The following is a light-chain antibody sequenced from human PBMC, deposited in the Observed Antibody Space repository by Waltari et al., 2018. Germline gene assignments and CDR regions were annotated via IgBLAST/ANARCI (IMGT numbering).Light chain of an antibody. J-gene: IGKJ2*01. CDR2: GAS. CDR3: HQYNSWPPFT. Sequence: EVVLTQSPATLSVSPGERATLSCRASQNVNNNLAWYQQKPGQATRLLIYGASTTATGIPARFSGSGSGTEFTLTISSLQSEDFAVYYCHQYNSWPPFTFGQGTKLEIK. CDR1: QNVNNN. V-gene: IGKV3-15*01.